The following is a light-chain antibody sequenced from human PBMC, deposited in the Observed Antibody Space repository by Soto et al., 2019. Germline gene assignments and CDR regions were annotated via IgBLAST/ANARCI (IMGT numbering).Light chain of an antibody. J-gene: IGKJ2*01. Sequence: DIQMTQSPSSLSASVGDRVTITCQASQDISNYLKWYQQKPGKAPKLLIYDASNLETGVPSRFSGGGSGTDFTFTISSLQPEDIATYYCQQYDNLPRYTFGQGTKLEIK. CDR1: QDISNY. V-gene: IGKV1-33*01. CDR2: DAS. CDR3: QQYDNLPRYT.